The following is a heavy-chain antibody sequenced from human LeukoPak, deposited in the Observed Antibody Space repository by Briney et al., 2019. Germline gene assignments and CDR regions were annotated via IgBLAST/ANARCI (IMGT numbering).Heavy chain of an antibody. V-gene: IGHV4-59*01. CDR1: GGSISSYY. D-gene: IGHD6-19*01. J-gene: IGHJ3*02. CDR3: ARDQGIAVADI. CDR2: IYHSGDI. Sequence: SETLSLTCTVSGGSISSYYWSWIRQPPGKGLEWIGYIYHSGDINYNPSLKSRVSISVDTSKNQFSLKLTSVTAADTAVYYCARDQGIAVADIWGQGTMVTVSS.